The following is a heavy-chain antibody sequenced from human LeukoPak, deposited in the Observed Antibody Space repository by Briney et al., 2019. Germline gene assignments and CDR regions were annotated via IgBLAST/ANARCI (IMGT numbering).Heavy chain of an antibody. J-gene: IGHJ6*03. CDR3: AKEGDQFRGYLDA. CDR2: IWHDGSVE. CDR1: GFMFSRLG. D-gene: IGHD3-16*01. V-gene: IGHV3-33*06. Sequence: PGRSLRFSCAASGFMFSRLGMQWVRQAPGEGLEWVAMIWHDGSVEEYADSVKGRFTISRDNSQNTLYLQMNSLRDDDTAVYYCAKEGDQFRGYLDAWGKGTTVTVSS.